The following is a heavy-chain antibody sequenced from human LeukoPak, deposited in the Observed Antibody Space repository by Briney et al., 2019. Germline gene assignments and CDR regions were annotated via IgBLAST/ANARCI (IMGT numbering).Heavy chain of an antibody. CDR3: ASSAPRYYYYMDV. Sequence: SETLSLTCAVYGGSFSGYHWSWIRQPPGKGLEWIGEINHSGSTNYNPSLKGRVTISVDTSKNQFSLKLSSVTAADTAVYYCASSAPRYYYYMDVWGKGTTVTVSS. J-gene: IGHJ6*03. CDR2: INHSGST. V-gene: IGHV4-34*01. CDR1: GGSFSGYH.